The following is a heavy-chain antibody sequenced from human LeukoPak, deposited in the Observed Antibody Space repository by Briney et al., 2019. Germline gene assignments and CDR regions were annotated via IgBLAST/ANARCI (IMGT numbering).Heavy chain of an antibody. J-gene: IGHJ4*02. D-gene: IGHD6-19*01. V-gene: IGHV3-21*01. CDR3: VSSSGVVSGWY. CDR1: GFTFSSYS. Sequence: GGSLRLSCAASGFTFSSYSMNWVRQAPGKGLEWVSSISSSSSYMYYADSVKGRFTISRDNAKNSLYLQMNSLRAEDTAVYYCVSSSGVVSGWYGGQGTLVTVSS. CDR2: ISSSSSYM.